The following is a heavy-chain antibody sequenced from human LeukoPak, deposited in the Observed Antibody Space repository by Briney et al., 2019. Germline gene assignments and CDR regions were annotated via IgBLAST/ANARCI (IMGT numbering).Heavy chain of an antibody. D-gene: IGHD3-3*01. V-gene: IGHV3-30*04. Sequence: GGSLRLSCAASGFSFSAYAMHWVRQAPGKGLEWVAVISYDGTNKYYADSVKGRFTISRDNSKNTVHLQMNSLRGEDAAVYYCARGVTEDTGVAQFDHWGQGTLVAVSS. J-gene: IGHJ4*02. CDR1: GFSFSAYA. CDR3: ARGVTEDTGVAQFDH. CDR2: ISYDGTNK.